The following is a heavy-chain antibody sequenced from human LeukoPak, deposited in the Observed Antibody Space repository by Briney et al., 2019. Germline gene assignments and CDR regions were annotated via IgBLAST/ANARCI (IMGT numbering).Heavy chain of an antibody. V-gene: IGHV1-8*01. J-gene: IGHJ4*02. CDR2: MNPNSGNT. CDR1: GYTFTSYD. D-gene: IGHD3-22*01. Sequence: ASVKVPCKASGYTFTSYDINWVRQATGQGLEWMGWMNPNSGNTGYAQKFQGRVIMARNTSISTAYMELSSLRSEDTAVYYCARGSGGDSSGYKFDYWGQGTLVTVSS. CDR3: ARGSGGDSSGYKFDY.